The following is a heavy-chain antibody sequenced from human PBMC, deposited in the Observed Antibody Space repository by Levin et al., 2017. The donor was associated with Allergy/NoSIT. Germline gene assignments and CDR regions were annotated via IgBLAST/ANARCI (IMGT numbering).Heavy chain of an antibody. CDR3: ARSLGFSSPFDY. Sequence: LSLTCAASGFTFSSYAMHWVRQAPGKGLEWVAVISYDGSDNYYADSVKGRFTISRDNSKNTLYLQMNSLRADDTAVYYCARSLGFSSPFDYWGQGTLVTVSS. J-gene: IGHJ4*02. CDR2: ISYDGSDN. D-gene: IGHD6-13*01. CDR1: GFTFSSYA. V-gene: IGHV3-30-3*01.